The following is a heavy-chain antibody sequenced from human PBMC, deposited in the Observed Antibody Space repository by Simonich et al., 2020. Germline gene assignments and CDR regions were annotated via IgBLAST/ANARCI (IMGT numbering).Heavy chain of an antibody. CDR3: ARGLRVAAAGTAFQH. CDR2: INHSGST. CDR1: GGSFSGYY. J-gene: IGHJ1*01. Sequence: QVQLQQWGAGLLKPSETLSLTCAVYGGSFSGYYWSGIRQPPGKGLEWIGEINHSGSTNYNPSLKSRLTISVDTSKNQFSLKLSSVTAADTAVYYCARGLRVAAAGTAFQHWGQGTLVTVSS. V-gene: IGHV4-34*01. D-gene: IGHD6-13*01.